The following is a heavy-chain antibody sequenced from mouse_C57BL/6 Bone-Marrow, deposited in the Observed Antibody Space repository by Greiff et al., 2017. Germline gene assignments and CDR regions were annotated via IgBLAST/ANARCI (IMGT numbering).Heavy chain of an antibody. J-gene: IGHJ1*03. CDR3: ALTSHWYFDV. D-gene: IGHD1-3*01. CDR1: GYAFTNYL. CDR2: INPGSGGT. V-gene: IGHV1-54*01. Sequence: VQLQQSGAELVRPGTSVKVSCKASGYAFTNYLIEWVKQRPGQGLEWIGVINPGSGGTNYNEKFKGKATLTADKSSSTAYMQLSSLTSEDSAVYFCALTSHWYFDVWGTGTTVTVSS.